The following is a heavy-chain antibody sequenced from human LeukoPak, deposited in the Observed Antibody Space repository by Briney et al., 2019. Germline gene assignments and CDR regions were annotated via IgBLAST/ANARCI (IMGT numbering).Heavy chain of an antibody. CDR2: ISAYNGNT. Sequence: ASVKVSCKASGYTFSSYGISRVRQAPGQGLEWMGWISAYNGNTNYAQKLQGRVTMTTDTSTSTAYMELRSLRSDDTAVYYCARDPWAYSSGARWFDPWGQGTLVTVSS. CDR1: GYTFSSYG. V-gene: IGHV1-18*01. J-gene: IGHJ5*02. CDR3: ARDPWAYSSGARWFDP. D-gene: IGHD6-19*01.